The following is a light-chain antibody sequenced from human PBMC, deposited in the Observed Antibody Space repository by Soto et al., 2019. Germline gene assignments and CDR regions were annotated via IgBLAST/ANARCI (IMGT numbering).Light chain of an antibody. V-gene: IGKV3-11*01. J-gene: IGKJ5*01. CDR2: DAS. CDR3: QQRSHWIT. Sequence: EIVLTQSPATLSLSPGERATLSCRASQSVSSYLAWYQQKPGQAPRLLIYDASNRATGIPARFSGSGSGTDFTLTISSLEPGDFAVYYCQQRSHWITFGLGTLLEIK. CDR1: QSVSSY.